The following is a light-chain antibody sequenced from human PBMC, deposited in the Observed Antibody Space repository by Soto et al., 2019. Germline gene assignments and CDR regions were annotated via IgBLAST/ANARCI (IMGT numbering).Light chain of an antibody. CDR1: SIDVGGYNH. V-gene: IGLV2-11*01. CDR2: DVS. J-gene: IGLJ2*01. Sequence: QSALTQPRSVSGSPGQSVTISCTGTSIDVGGYNHVSWYQQHPGKAPRLMIYDVSQRPSGVPNRFSGSKSGNTASLPISGLQAEDEADLYCPSYAGSHTHVVLGGGTQLTVL. CDR3: PSYAGSHTHVV.